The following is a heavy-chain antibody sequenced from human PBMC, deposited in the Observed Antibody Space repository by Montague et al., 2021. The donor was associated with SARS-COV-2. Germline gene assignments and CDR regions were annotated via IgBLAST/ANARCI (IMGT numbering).Heavy chain of an antibody. D-gene: IGHD6-6*01. Sequence: PALVKPTQTPTLTCTFSGFSLSTRTVGVGWIRQPPGKALEWLALIYWDDDKRFSPPLKSRLTITKVTSKNQVVLTMTNMDPVDTATYYCAHRLPAVAAFDYWGQGTLVTVSS. CDR3: AHRLPAVAAFDY. CDR2: IYWDDDK. J-gene: IGHJ4*02. V-gene: IGHV2-5*02. CDR1: GFSLSTRTVG.